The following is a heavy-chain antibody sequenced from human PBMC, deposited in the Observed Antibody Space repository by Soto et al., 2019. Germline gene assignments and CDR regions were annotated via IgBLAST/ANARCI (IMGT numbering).Heavy chain of an antibody. D-gene: IGHD3-22*01. CDR2: IYHSGNI. V-gene: IGHV4-4*02. Sequence: SETLSLTCAVAGGSSSSSHWWGWVRQPPGKGLEWIGEIYHSGNIKYNPSLKSRVTISVDKSKNQFSLKLRSVTAADTAVYYCARTYYYDSSGYDPVAFYFDYWGQGTLVTVSS. CDR3: ARTYYYDSSGYDPVAFYFDY. CDR1: GGSSSSSHW. J-gene: IGHJ4*02.